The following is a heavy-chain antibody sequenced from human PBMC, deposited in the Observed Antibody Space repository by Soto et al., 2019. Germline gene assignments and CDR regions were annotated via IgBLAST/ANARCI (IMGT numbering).Heavy chain of an antibody. CDR3: ARPQSSNRTDKNFKY. Sequence: PSETLSLTCAVYGGSFSRYYWTWIRQPPGTGLEWIGEINHSGSTNYNPSLKSRVTITRDTSASTAYMELSSLRSEDTAVYYCARPQSSNRTDKNFKYWGQGTLVTVSS. J-gene: IGHJ4*02. D-gene: IGHD3-16*02. V-gene: IGHV4-34*01. CDR2: INHSGST. CDR1: GGSFSRYY.